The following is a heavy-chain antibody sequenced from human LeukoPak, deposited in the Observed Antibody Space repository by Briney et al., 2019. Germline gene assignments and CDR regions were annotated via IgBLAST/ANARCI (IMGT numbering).Heavy chain of an antibody. D-gene: IGHD3-22*01. CDR1: GYNFTNYW. CDR3: ARRTEYSVVTHFDY. J-gene: IGHJ4*02. CDR2: IYPSDSDT. Sequence: HGESLKISCKGSGYNFTNYWIGWVRRMPGKGLEWMGIIYPSDSDTRYSPSFQGQVTISADKSISTAYLQWSSLKASDTAIYYCARRTEYSVVTHFDYWGQGTLVTVSS. V-gene: IGHV5-51*01.